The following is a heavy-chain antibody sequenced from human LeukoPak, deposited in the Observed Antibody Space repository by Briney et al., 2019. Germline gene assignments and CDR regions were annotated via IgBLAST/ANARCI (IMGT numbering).Heavy chain of an antibody. Sequence: PSETLSLTCAVSGYSISRGYYWGWIRQPPGKGLEWLGNIYHSGNSFYNPSLKSRVIISVDASRNQFSLKLKSETAADTAVYYCARVDSGDYVADYWGQGTLVTVSS. CDR1: GYSISRGYY. J-gene: IGHJ4*02. V-gene: IGHV4-38-2*01. D-gene: IGHD4-17*01. CDR3: ARVDSGDYVADY. CDR2: IYHSGNS.